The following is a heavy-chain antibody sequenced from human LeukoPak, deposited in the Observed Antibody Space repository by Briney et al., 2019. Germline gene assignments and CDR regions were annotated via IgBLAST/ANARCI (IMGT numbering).Heavy chain of an antibody. CDR2: IYYSGST. V-gene: IGHV4-39*07. Sequence: SETLSLTCTVSGGSISSYYWSWIRQPPGKGLEWIGSIYYSGSTYYSPSLKSRVTISVDTSKNQFSLKLSAVTAADTAVYYCARNGAYNLDYWGQGTLVTVSS. J-gene: IGHJ4*02. D-gene: IGHD1-14*01. CDR1: GGSISSYY. CDR3: ARNGAYNLDY.